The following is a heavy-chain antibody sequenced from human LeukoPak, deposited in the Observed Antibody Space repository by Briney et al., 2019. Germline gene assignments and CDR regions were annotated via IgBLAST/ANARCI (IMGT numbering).Heavy chain of an antibody. CDR2: IYYSGST. J-gene: IGHJ4*02. D-gene: IGHD3-10*01. Sequence: PSETLSLTCTVSGGSISRYYGSWIRQPPGKGLECIGYIYYSGSTNYNPSLKSRVTISVDTSKNQFSLKLSSVPAADTAVYYCAREGGELAMFDYWGQGTLVTVSS. CDR1: GGSISRYY. V-gene: IGHV4-59*01. CDR3: AREGGELAMFDY.